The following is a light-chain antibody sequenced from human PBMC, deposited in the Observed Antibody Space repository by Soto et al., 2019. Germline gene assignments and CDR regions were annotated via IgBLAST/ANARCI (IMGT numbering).Light chain of an antibody. CDR3: QQYGSSPPT. Sequence: EIVLTQSPGTLSLSPGERATLSCRASRSVSNNYVARYQRKPDQAPRLLIYGTSSRATDIRRRFSGSGSGTDFTLTTTRLEPEDFAVYYCQQYGSSPPTFGQGTKVESK. CDR1: RSVSNNY. V-gene: IGKV3-20*01. CDR2: GTS. J-gene: IGKJ1*01.